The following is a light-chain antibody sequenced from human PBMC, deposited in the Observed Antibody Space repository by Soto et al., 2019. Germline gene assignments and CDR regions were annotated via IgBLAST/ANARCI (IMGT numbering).Light chain of an antibody. CDR2: DAF. CDR3: QQYGSSLIT. Sequence: EIVLTQSPATLSLSPGERATLSCRASQSVSNYLAWYQEKPGQAPRLLIYDAFNRATGIPARFSGSGSGTDFTLTISRLEPEDFAMYYYQQYGSSLITFGQGTRLEIK. V-gene: IGKV3-11*01. CDR1: QSVSNY. J-gene: IGKJ5*01.